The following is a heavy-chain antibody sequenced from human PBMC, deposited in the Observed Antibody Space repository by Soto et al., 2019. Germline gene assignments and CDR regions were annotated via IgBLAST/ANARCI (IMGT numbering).Heavy chain of an antibody. J-gene: IGHJ4*02. Sequence: GGSLRLSCAASGFTFSSYGMHWVRQAPGKGLEWVAVIWYDGSNKYYADSVKGRFTISRDNSKNTLYLQMNSLRAEDTAVYYCAREYNEWEPAFDYWGQGTLVTVSS. CDR2: IWYDGSNK. CDR3: AREYNEWEPAFDY. V-gene: IGHV3-33*01. D-gene: IGHD1-26*01. CDR1: GFTFSSYG.